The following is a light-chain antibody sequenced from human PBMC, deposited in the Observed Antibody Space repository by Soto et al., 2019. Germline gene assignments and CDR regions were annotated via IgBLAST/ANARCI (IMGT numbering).Light chain of an antibody. CDR1: QTINNY. Sequence: DIQMTQSPSTLSASVVDRVTITCLASQTINNYLNWYQQRPGKAPKLLIYQASSLESGVPSRFSGSASGAGFTLTLTSLQSDDFATYFCLQYYDFPFTFGGGTKVDIK. CDR2: QAS. J-gene: IGKJ4*01. V-gene: IGKV1-5*03. CDR3: LQYYDFPFT.